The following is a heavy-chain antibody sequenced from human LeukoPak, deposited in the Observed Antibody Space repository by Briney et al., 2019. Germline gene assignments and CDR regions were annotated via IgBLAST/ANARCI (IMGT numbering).Heavy chain of an antibody. V-gene: IGHV4-34*01. CDR2: INHSGST. CDR1: GGSFRGYY. D-gene: IGHD6-19*01. J-gene: IGHJ5*02. CDR3: ARGPRIAVAGRRSWFDP. Sequence: SETLSLTCAVYGGSFRGYYWSWIRQPPGKGLEWIGEINHSGSTSYNTSLKSRVTISVDTSKNQFSLKLRSVTAADTAVYYCARGPRIAVAGRRSWFDPWGQGTLVSVSS.